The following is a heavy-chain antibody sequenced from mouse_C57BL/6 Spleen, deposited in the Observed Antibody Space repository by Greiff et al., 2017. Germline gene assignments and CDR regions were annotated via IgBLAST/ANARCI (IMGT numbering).Heavy chain of an antibody. V-gene: IGHV2-2*01. CDR1: GFSLTSYG. J-gene: IGHJ4*01. CDR3: ARGLLYAMDY. Sequence: VQLQESGPGLVQPSQSLSITCTVSGFSLTSYGVHWVRQSPGKGLEWLGVIWSGGSTDYNAAFISRLSISKDNSKSRVFFKMNSLQADDTAIYYCARGLLYAMDYWGQGTSVTVSS. CDR2: IWSGGST.